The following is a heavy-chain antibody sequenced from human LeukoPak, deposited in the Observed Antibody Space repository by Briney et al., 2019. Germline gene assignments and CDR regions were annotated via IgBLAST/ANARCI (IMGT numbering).Heavy chain of an antibody. Sequence: ASVKVSCKASGGTFSSYAISWVRQAPGQGLEWMGIINPSGGSTSYAQKFQGRVTMTRDTSISTAYMELSSLRSEDTAVYYCARAGEVYNSGSYLEYWGQGTLVTVSS. CDR2: INPSGGST. CDR1: GGTFSSYA. J-gene: IGHJ4*02. V-gene: IGHV1-46*01. D-gene: IGHD6-19*01. CDR3: ARAGEVYNSGSYLEY.